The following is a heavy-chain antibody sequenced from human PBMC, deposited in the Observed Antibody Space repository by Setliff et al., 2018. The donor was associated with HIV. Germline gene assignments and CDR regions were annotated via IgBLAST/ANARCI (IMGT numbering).Heavy chain of an antibody. V-gene: IGHV2-5*01. Sequence: SGPTLVNPTQPLTLTCTFSGLSLSTSGVGVGWIRQSPGKALEWLAFIYWNNNKHYSTSLKSRLTVTKDTSKNRVVFKMTNMDPVDTATYYCAYSGRQLRGPYFDFWGQGTPVTVSS. CDR1: GLSLSTSGVG. J-gene: IGHJ4*02. CDR3: AYSGRQLRGPYFDF. D-gene: IGHD1-1*01. CDR2: IYWNNNK.